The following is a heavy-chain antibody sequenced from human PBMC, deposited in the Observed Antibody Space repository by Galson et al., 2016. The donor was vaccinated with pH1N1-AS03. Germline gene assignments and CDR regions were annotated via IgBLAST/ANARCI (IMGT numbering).Heavy chain of an antibody. J-gene: IGHJ5*02. CDR2: MNPDSGNT. Sequence: SVKVSCKVSGYTLTAYYIHWVRQAPGQGLEWMGWMNPDSGNTGYAPSFQGRVTITRDTSISTAYMELSSLRSEDTAVYYYARGVVDCSGPACSGTLRFDPWGQGTLVTVSS. CDR3: ARGVVDCSGPACSGTLRFDP. D-gene: IGHD2-15*01. V-gene: IGHV1-8*03. CDR1: GYTLTAYY.